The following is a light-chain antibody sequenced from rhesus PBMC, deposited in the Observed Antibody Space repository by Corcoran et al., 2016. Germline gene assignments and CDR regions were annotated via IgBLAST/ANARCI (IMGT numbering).Light chain of an antibody. CDR1: QDIYNH. Sequence: DIQMTQSPSSLSASVGDRVTITCRASQDIYNHLSWYQQKPGKAPKPLIYYTSNLETGIPSRFSGRRSGTDYILTISSLQPEDIATYDCQQYKNIPLTFGGGTKVELK. J-gene: IGKJ4*01. CDR2: YTS. V-gene: IGKV1-66*01. CDR3: QQYKNIPLT.